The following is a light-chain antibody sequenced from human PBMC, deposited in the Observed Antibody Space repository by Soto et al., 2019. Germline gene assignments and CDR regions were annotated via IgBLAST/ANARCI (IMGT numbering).Light chain of an antibody. CDR2: DAS. CDR1: QSVFNY. CDR3: QHRSNWPGT. V-gene: IGKV3-11*01. Sequence: DIVFTQSPATLSFSPRERATLSCMASQSVFNYLAWYQQRPGQAPRLLIYDASDRATGIPARFSGSGSGTDFTLTISSLEPEDFAVYYCQHRSNWPGTFGQGTKVDIK. J-gene: IGKJ1*01.